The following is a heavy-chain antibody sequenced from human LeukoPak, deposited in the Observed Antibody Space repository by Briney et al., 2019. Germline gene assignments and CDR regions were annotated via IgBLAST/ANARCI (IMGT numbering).Heavy chain of an antibody. J-gene: IGHJ4*02. Sequence: GGSLRLSCAASGFTFSSYGMHWVRQAPGKGLEWVAVISYDGSNKYYADSVKGRFTISRDNSKNTLYLQMNSLRAEDTAVYYCAKDDDYYDSSGYYYLDYWGQGTLVTVSS. V-gene: IGHV3-30*18. CDR1: GFTFSSYG. CDR3: AKDDDYYDSSGYYYLDY. D-gene: IGHD3-22*01. CDR2: ISYDGSNK.